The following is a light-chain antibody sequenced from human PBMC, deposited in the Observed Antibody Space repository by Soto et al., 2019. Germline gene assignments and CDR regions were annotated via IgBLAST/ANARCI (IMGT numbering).Light chain of an antibody. V-gene: IGKV3-11*01. CDR1: QSVSNF. Sequence: EIVLTQSPANLSLSPGERATLSCRASQSVSNFLAWYQQIPGQAPSLLIYDASNRATGIPARFSGSGSGADFTLTISSLEPEDFAIYYCQQRSSWPITFGPGTKVDIK. J-gene: IGKJ3*01. CDR3: QQRSSWPIT. CDR2: DAS.